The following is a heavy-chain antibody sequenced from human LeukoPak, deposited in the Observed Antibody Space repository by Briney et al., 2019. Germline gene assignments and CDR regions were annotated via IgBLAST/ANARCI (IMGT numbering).Heavy chain of an antibody. CDR2: IIPIFGTA. CDR3: ASFSYSSSSSLLDYYYYYYMDV. CDR1: GGTFSSYA. J-gene: IGHJ6*03. Sequence: SVKVSCKASGGTFSSYAISWVRQAPGQGLEWMGGIIPIFGTANYAQKFQGRVTITTDESTSTAYMELSSLRSEDTAVYYCASFSYSSSSSLLDYYYYYYMDVWGKGTTVTVSS. V-gene: IGHV1-69*05. D-gene: IGHD6-6*01.